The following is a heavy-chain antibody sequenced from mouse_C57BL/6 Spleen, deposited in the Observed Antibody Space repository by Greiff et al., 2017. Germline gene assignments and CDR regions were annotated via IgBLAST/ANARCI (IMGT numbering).Heavy chain of an antibody. Sequence: EVQLQQSGPELVKMSCKASGYTFTDYNMHWVKQSHGKSLEWIGYINPNNGGTSYNQKFKGKATLTVNKSSSTAYMELRSLTPEDSAVYYCARGGTALYYWGQGTTLTVSS. CDR2: INPNNGGT. J-gene: IGHJ2*01. D-gene: IGHD1-2*01. CDR3: ARGGTALYY. V-gene: IGHV1-22*01. CDR1: GYTFTDYN.